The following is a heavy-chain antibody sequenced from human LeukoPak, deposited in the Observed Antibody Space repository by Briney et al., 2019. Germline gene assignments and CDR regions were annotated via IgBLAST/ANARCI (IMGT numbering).Heavy chain of an antibody. CDR2: IACSGST. CDR1: GGSVGSSTYY. CDR3: ARLGFCTSTSYP. Sequence: SETLSLTCTVSGGSVGSSTYYWGWIRKPPGKGLEWIASIACSGSTYNPSLKSRVTISVDTSKNQFSLKLSSVTAADTAVYYCARLGFCTSTSYPWGQGTLVTVSS. D-gene: IGHD2-2*01. V-gene: IGHV4-39*01. J-gene: IGHJ5*02.